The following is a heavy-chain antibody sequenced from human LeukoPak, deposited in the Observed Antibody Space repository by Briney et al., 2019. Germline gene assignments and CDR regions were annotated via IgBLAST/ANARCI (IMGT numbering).Heavy chain of an antibody. CDR1: GYTFISYG. CDR2: ISPHNGNT. J-gene: IGHJ4*02. Sequence: GASVKVSCKASGYTFISYGINWVRQAPGQGLEWMGWISPHNGNTNYAQKLQGRVTMTTDTSTSTAYMEVGSLRSDDTAVYYCARAWIAVAGPGTSDYWGQGTLVTVSS. CDR3: ARAWIAVAGPGTSDY. D-gene: IGHD6-19*01. V-gene: IGHV1-18*01.